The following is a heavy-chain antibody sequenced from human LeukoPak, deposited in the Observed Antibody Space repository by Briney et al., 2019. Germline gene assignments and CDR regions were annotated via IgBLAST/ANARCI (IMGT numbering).Heavy chain of an antibody. D-gene: IGHD2/OR15-2a*01. CDR1: GGSISSYY. V-gene: IGHV4-59*08. J-gene: IGHJ4*02. CDR2: ISDIGSI. Sequence: SETLSLTCTVSGGSISSYYWSWIRQPPGKGLEWIAYISDIGSINYNPSLKSRVTISLDTTKNQFSLKLSSVTAADTAVYYCAGHHPRNTVDFWGQGTLVTVSS. CDR3: AGHHPRNTVDF.